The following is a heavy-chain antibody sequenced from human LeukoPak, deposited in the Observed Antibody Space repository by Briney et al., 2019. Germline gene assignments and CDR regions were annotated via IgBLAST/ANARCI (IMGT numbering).Heavy chain of an antibody. Sequence: ASVKVSCKASGYTFTGYYMHWVRQAPGQGLEWMGWINPNSGCTNYAKKFQGRVTMTRDTSIRTAYMELSRLRSDDTAVYYCARETGGGYDLGYWGQGTLVTVSS. D-gene: IGHD5-12*01. CDR3: ARETGGGYDLGY. CDR1: GYTFTGYY. CDR2: INPNSGCT. J-gene: IGHJ4*02. V-gene: IGHV1-2*02.